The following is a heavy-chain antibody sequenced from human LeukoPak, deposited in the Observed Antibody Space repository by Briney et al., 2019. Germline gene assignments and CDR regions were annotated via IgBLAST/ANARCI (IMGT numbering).Heavy chain of an antibody. V-gene: IGHV4-31*03. CDR1: GGSISSAGYY. D-gene: IGHD6-13*01. CDR3: ARATGGAAAADFDP. J-gene: IGHJ5*02. CDR2: IYYSGTT. Sequence: PAETLSLTCTVSGGSISSAGYYWSWIRQRPGKGLEWMGFIYYSGTTYYNPSLKSRVFISLNTSQNQVSLQLSSVTAADTAVYYCARATGGAAAADFDPWGQGTAVTVSS.